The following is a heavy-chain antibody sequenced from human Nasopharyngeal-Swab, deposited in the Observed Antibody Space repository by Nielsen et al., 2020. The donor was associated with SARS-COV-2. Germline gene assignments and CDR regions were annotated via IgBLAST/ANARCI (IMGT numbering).Heavy chain of an antibody. D-gene: IGHD3-16*01. CDR2: INHSGST. CDR3: ARVKIIMITFGGVAPFDY. V-gene: IGHV4-34*01. CDR1: GGSFSGYH. J-gene: IGHJ4*02. Sequence: SETLSLTCAVYGGSFSGYHWSWIRQPPGKGLEWIGEINHSGSTNYNPSLKSRVTISVDTSKNQFSLKLSSVTAADTAVYYCARVKIIMITFGGVAPFDYWGQGTLVTVSS.